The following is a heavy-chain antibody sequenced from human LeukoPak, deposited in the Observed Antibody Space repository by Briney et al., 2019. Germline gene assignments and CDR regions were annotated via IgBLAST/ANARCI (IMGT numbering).Heavy chain of an antibody. CDR3: AREGDGDIDLDY. CDR2: INSDGSTT. J-gene: IGHJ4*02. Sequence: PGGSLRLSCAASGFSFSSYWMHWVRHAPGKGLVWVSHINSDGSTTSYADSVKGRFTISRDNAKNTVYLQMNSLRAEDTAVYYCAREGDGDIDLDYWGQGSLVTVSS. D-gene: IGHD5-24*01. CDR1: GFSFSSYW. V-gene: IGHV3-74*01.